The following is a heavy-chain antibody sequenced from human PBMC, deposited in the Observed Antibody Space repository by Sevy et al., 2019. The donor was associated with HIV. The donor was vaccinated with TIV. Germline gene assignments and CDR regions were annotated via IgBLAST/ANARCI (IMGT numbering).Heavy chain of an antibody. Sequence: GGSLRLSCAASGFTFSSYAMSWVRQAPGKGLEWVSAIGGSGGSTYYADSVKGRFTISRDNSKNTRYLQMNSLRAEDTAVYYCAKREGSCSGGSCYFDYWGQGTLVTVSS. D-gene: IGHD2-15*01. J-gene: IGHJ4*02. CDR2: IGGSGGST. V-gene: IGHV3-23*01. CDR1: GFTFSSYA. CDR3: AKREGSCSGGSCYFDY.